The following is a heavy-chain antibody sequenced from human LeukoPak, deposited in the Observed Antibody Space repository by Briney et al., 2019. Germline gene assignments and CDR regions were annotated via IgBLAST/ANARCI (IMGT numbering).Heavy chain of an antibody. CDR1: GLTFTSSA. CDR2: IVVGSGNT. V-gene: IGHV1-58*01. CDR3: AADESVGATSYGMDV. J-gene: IGHJ6*02. Sequence: SVKVSCKASGLTFTSSAVQWVRQARGQRLEWIGWIVVGSGNTNYAQKFQERVTITRDMSTSTAYMELSSLRSEDTAVYYCAADESVGATSYGMDVWGQGTTVSVSS. D-gene: IGHD1-26*01.